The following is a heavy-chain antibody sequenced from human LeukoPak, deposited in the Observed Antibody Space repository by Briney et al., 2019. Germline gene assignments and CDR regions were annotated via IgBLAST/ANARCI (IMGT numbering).Heavy chain of an antibody. Sequence: PGGSLRLSCAASGFTVSSNYMSWVRQAPGKGLEWVSLIYSRSSTYYADSVKGRFTISRDNSKNTLYLQMNSLRAEDTAVYYCASYSSLDYWGQGTPVT. CDR1: GFTVSSNY. D-gene: IGHD6-13*01. CDR2: IYSRSST. V-gene: IGHV3-53*01. J-gene: IGHJ4*02. CDR3: ASYSSLDY.